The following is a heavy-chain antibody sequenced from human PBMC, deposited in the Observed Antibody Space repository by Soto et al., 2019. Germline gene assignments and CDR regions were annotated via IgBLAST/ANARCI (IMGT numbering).Heavy chain of an antibody. Sequence: GGSLRLSCAASGFTFGNNAMHWVRHAAGKGLEWVTQIWFDGNNKYYTDSVKGRFTISRDNLKNTVYLQMDSLRADDTAVYYCARDGQQLAPYAMDVWGQGTTVTVSS. J-gene: IGHJ6*02. CDR2: IWFDGNNK. V-gene: IGHV3-33*01. D-gene: IGHD6-13*01. CDR1: GFTFGNNA. CDR3: ARDGQQLAPYAMDV.